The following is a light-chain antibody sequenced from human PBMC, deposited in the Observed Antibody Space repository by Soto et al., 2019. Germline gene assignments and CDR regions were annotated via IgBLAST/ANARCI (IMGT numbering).Light chain of an antibody. V-gene: IGLV1-51*01. CDR3: GTWDSSLFAVV. CDR1: SSNIGNNY. J-gene: IGLJ2*01. CDR2: DNN. Sequence: QSVLTQPPSVSAAPGQRVTISCSGSSSNIGNNYVSWYQQLPGTAPKLLISDNNKRPSGFPDRFSGSKSGTSATLDITGLQTGDEADYYCGTWDSSLFAVVFGGGTKLTVL.